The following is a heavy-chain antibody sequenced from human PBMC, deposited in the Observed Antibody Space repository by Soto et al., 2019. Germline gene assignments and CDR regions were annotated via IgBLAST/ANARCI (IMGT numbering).Heavy chain of an antibody. CDR2: ISWDGVST. CDR3: AKALIGYYNFDY. J-gene: IGHJ4*02. V-gene: IGHV3-43*01. CDR1: GFTFDDYT. D-gene: IGHD3-22*01. Sequence: GGSLRLSCEASGFTFDDYTMHWVRQAQGKGLEWVSLISWDGVSTYYADSVKGRFTISRDNSKNSLYLQMNSLRTEDSALYYCAKALIGYYNFDYWGQGTRVTVSS.